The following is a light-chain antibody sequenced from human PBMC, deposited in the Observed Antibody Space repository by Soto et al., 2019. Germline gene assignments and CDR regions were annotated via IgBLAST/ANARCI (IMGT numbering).Light chain of an antibody. Sequence: EIVLTQPPGTLALSPGERATLSCRASQSVSSSYLAWYQQKPGQAPRLLIYGASSRATGIPDRFSGSGSGTDFTLTISRLEPEHVAVYYCQQYGSSPITLGQGTRPVSK. CDR1: QSVSSSY. J-gene: IGKJ5*01. V-gene: IGKV3-20*01. CDR3: QQYGSSPIT. CDR2: GAS.